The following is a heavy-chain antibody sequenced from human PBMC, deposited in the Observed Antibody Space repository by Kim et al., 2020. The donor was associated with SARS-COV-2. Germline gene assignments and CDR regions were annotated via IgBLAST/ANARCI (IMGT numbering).Heavy chain of an antibody. CDR3: ARDPSGYCSSTSCYSWFDP. CDR1: GYTFTSYG. V-gene: IGHV1-18*01. CDR2: ISAYNGNT. Sequence: ASVKVSCQASGYTFTSYGISWVRQAPGQGLEWMGWISAYNGNTNYAQKLQGRVTMTTDTSTSTAYMELRSLRSDDTAVYYCARDPSGYCSSTSCYSWFDPWGQGTLVTVSS. D-gene: IGHD2-2*02. J-gene: IGHJ5*02.